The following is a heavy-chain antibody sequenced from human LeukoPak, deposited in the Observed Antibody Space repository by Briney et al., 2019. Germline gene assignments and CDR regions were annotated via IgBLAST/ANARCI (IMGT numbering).Heavy chain of an antibody. J-gene: IGHJ3*02. V-gene: IGHV4-4*07. Sequence: PSETLSLTCTVSGGSISSYYWSWIRQPAGKGLEWIGRIYTSGSTNYNPSLKSRVTMSVDTSKNQFSLKLSSVTAADTAVYYCARDLHYYDSSGYFLDAFDIWGQGTMVTVSS. CDR2: IYTSGST. CDR3: ARDLHYYDSSGYFLDAFDI. CDR1: GGSISSYY. D-gene: IGHD3-22*01.